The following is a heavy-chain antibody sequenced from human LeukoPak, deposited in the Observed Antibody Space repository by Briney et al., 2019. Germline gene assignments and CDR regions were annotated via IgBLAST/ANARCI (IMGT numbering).Heavy chain of an antibody. D-gene: IGHD2-8*01. CDR3: ARADCTNGVCLIDY. J-gene: IGHJ4*02. CDR2: ISSSSSTI. Sequence: TGGSLRLSCAASGFTFSSYSMNWVRQAPGKGLEWVSYISSSSSTIYYADSVKGRFTISRDNAKNSLYLQMNSLRAEDTAVYYCARADCTNGVCLIDYWGQGTLVTVSS. CDR1: GFTFSSYS. V-gene: IGHV3-48*01.